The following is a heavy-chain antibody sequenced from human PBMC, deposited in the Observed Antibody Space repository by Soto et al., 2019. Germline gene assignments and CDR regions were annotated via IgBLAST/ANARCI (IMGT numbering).Heavy chain of an antibody. Sequence: SETLSLTCAVYGGSFSGYYWSWIRQPPGKGLEWIGEINHSGSTNYNPSVKIRVTISVDTSKNQFSLKLSSVTAADTAVYYCASLSIAVAGNRPRWGQGTLVPVSS. V-gene: IGHV4-34*01. D-gene: IGHD6-19*01. CDR1: GGSFSGYY. CDR2: INHSGST. CDR3: ASLSIAVAGNRPR. J-gene: IGHJ4*02.